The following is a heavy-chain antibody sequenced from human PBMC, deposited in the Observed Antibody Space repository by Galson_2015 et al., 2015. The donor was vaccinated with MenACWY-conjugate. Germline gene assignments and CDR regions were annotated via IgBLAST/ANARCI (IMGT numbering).Heavy chain of an antibody. CDR2: ITGSGSTI. Sequence: SLRLSCAASGFTFSRYCMHWVRQAPGKGLEWVSYITGSGSTIYYAHSVKGRFTISRDTSKNSLYLQMNSLRAEDTAVYYCATGTYVYDAIDVWGQATTVTVSS. CDR3: ATGTYVYDAIDV. V-gene: IGHV3-48*04. CDR1: GFTFSRYC. J-gene: IGHJ6*02. D-gene: IGHD1-14*01.